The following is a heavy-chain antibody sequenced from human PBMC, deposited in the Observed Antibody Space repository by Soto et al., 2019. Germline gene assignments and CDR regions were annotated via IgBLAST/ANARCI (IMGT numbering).Heavy chain of an antibody. CDR3: ARDQRVGIAVAGFDY. V-gene: IGHV1-18*01. J-gene: IGHJ4*02. Sequence: GASVKVSCKASGYTFTSYGISWVQQAPGQGLEWMGWISAYNGNTNYAQKLQGRVTMTTDTSTSTAYMELRSLRSDDTAVYYCARDQRVGIAVAGFDYWGQGTLVTVSS. D-gene: IGHD6-19*01. CDR1: GYTFTSYG. CDR2: ISAYNGNT.